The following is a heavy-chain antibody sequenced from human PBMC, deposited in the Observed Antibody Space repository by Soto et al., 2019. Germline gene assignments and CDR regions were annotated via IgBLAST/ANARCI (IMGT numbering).Heavy chain of an antibody. CDR1: GFTFIRCS. Sequence: GGSLRLSCTASGFTFIRCSMNWVRQAPGKGLEWVSSISSSSSYIYYPDSVNGRFTISRDNAKNSLYLQMNSLRAEDTAVYYCATTVTTSAFDIWGQGTMVTVSS. J-gene: IGHJ3*02. CDR2: ISSSSSYI. V-gene: IGHV3-21*01. D-gene: IGHD4-17*01. CDR3: ATTVTTSAFDI.